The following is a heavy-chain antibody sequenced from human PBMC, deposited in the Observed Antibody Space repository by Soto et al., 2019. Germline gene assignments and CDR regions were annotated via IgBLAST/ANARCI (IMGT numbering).Heavy chain of an antibody. J-gene: IGHJ4*02. V-gene: IGHV3-48*04. D-gene: IGHD7-27*01. CDR3: ARDRVWAFDY. CDR2: IFASSTTI. Sequence: EVQLVESGGGLVQPGGSLRLSCVASGFTFRSYSMVWVRQAPGKGLEWVSYIFASSTTIYYADSVKGRFTVSRDNAENSLFLLMNSLRAEDTAVYYCARDRVWAFDYWGRGTLVTVSS. CDR1: GFTFRSYS.